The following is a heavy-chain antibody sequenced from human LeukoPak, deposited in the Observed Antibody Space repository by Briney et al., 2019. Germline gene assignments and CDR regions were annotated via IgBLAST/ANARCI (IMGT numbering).Heavy chain of an antibody. V-gene: IGHV1-18*01. CDR2: ISGHNGNT. CDR1: GYASRSYG. CDR3: ARDGYYYGLGSAFGMDV. J-gene: IGHJ6*02. Sequence: ASVKVSCKVSGYASRSYGISWVRQAPGKGLEWMGWISGHNGNTNYAQKFQGRVTMTTDTSTSTDYIELRSLSSDDTAVYYCARDGYYYGLGSAFGMDVWGQGTTVSVSS. D-gene: IGHD3-10*01.